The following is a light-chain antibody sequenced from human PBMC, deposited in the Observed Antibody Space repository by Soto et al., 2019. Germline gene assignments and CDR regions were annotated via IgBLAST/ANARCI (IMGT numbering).Light chain of an antibody. Sequence: QSVLTQPHSVSAAPGQKVTIACSGSSSNIGNNYVSWYQHLPGTAPKLLMYENNKRPSGIPDRFSGSKSGTSATLGITGLQTGDEADYYCGTWDNSLSVVVFGGGTKVTVL. CDR1: SSNIGNNY. J-gene: IGLJ2*01. CDR3: GTWDNSLSVVV. V-gene: IGLV1-51*02. CDR2: ENN.